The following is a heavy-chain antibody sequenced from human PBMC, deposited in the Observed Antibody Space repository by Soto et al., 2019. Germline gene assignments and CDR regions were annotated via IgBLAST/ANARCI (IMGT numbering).Heavy chain of an antibody. Sequence: SQTLSLTCAISGDSVSSNSAAWNWIRPSPSRGLEWLGRTYYRSKWYNDYAVSVKSPITINPDTSKNQFSLQLNSVTPEDTAVYYCARVSGGFNLRYFDYWGQGTLVTVSS. D-gene: IGHD5-12*01. J-gene: IGHJ4*02. CDR1: GDSVSSNSAA. CDR3: ARVSGGFNLRYFDY. CDR2: TYYRSKWYN. V-gene: IGHV6-1*01.